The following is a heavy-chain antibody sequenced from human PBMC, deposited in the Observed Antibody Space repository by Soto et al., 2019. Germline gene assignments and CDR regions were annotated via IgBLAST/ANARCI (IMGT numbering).Heavy chain of an antibody. Sequence: EVQLVESGGGLVQPGGSLRLSCAASGFTFSSYWMSWVRQAPGKGLEWVANIKQDGSEKYYVDSGKGRFTISRDNAKNSLYLQMNSLRAEDTAVYYCARERDYGDYGIYYFDYWGQGTLVTVSS. CDR2: IKQDGSEK. CDR3: ARERDYGDYGIYYFDY. J-gene: IGHJ4*02. V-gene: IGHV3-7*01. D-gene: IGHD4-17*01. CDR1: GFTFSSYW.